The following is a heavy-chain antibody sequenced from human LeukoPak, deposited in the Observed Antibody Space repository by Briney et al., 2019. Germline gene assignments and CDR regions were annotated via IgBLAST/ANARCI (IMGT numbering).Heavy chain of an antibody. CDR1: GYTFTSYA. Sequence: ASVKVSCKASGYTFTSYAMHWVRQAPGQRLEWMRWINAGNGNTKYSQKFQGRVTITRDTSASTAYMELSSLRSEDTAVYYCARDLAYYYGSGSDNWFDPWGQGTLVTVSS. D-gene: IGHD3-10*01. J-gene: IGHJ5*02. CDR2: INAGNGNT. CDR3: ARDLAYYYGSGSDNWFDP. V-gene: IGHV1-3*01.